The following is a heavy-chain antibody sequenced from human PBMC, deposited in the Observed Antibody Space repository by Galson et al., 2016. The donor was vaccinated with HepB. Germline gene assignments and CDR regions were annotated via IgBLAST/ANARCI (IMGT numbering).Heavy chain of an antibody. J-gene: IGHJ4*02. D-gene: IGHD1-26*01. CDR3: ARASGDHDY. CDR2: IKQDGGQK. Sequence: SLRLSCAASGFAFSTYWMAWVRQAPGKGLEWVATIKQDGGQKYYVDSVEGRFTISRDNAENSQFLQMNSLRVEDTAVYFCARASGDHDYWGQGTLVTVSS. V-gene: IGHV3-7*03. CDR1: GFAFSTYW.